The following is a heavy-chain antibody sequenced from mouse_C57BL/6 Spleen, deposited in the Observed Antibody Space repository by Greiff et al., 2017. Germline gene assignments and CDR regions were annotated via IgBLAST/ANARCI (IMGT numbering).Heavy chain of an antibody. J-gene: IGHJ4*01. CDR2: INPSNGGT. D-gene: IGHD2-1*01. CDR3: ARRGYYGNDYYAMDY. Sequence: VQVVESGAELVRPGASVTLSCKASGYTFTDYEMHWVKQRPGQGLEWIGNINPSNGGTNYNEKFKSKATLTVDKSSSTAYMQLSSLTSEDSAVYYCARRGYYGNDYYAMDYWGQGTSVTVSS. V-gene: IGHV1-53*01. CDR1: GYTFTDYE.